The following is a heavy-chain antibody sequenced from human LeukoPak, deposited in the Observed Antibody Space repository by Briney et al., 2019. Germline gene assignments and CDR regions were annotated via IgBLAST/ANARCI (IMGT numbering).Heavy chain of an antibody. V-gene: IGHV3-11*04. Sequence: GGSLRLSCAASGFTFSDYYMSWIRQAPGKGLEWVSYISSSGSTIYYADSVKGRFTISRDNAKNSLYLQMNSLRAEDTAVYYCARYKGAARDSDAFDIWGQGTMVTVSS. D-gene: IGHD6-25*01. CDR3: ARYKGAARDSDAFDI. CDR2: ISSSGSTI. J-gene: IGHJ3*02. CDR1: GFTFSDYY.